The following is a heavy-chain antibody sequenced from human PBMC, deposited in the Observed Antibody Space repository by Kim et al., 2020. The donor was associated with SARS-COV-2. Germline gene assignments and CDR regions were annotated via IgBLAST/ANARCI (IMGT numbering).Heavy chain of an antibody. J-gene: IGHJ4*02. CDR3: ARAEPPRQFDY. CDR2: N. V-gene: IGHV6-1*01. Sequence: NDYAGSVKSRITSNPDTSKNQFSRQLNSVTPEDTAVYYCARAEPPRQFDYWGQGTLVTVSS.